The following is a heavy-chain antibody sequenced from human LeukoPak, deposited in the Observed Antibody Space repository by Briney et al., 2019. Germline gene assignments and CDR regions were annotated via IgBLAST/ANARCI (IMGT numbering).Heavy chain of an antibody. D-gene: IGHD2-2*01. CDR1: GFTFSSYA. Sequence: PGESLRLSCAASGFTFSSYAMSWVRQAPGKGLEWVSGISWNSGSIGYADSVKGRFTISRDNAKNSLYLQMNSLRAEDTALYYCAKDSRNLYCSSTSCAYWYFDLWGRGTLVTVSS. V-gene: IGHV3-9*01. J-gene: IGHJ2*01. CDR3: AKDSRNLYCSSTSCAYWYFDL. CDR2: ISWNSGSI.